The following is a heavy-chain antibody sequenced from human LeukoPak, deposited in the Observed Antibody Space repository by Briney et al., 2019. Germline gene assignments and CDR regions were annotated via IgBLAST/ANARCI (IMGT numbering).Heavy chain of an antibody. D-gene: IGHD4-11*01. V-gene: IGHV3-74*01. CDR3: TRDRAYSNAFDF. J-gene: IGHJ4*02. Sequence: GGSLRLPCAASGFTFSSYWMHWVRQAPGKGLVWVSRINVDGRSTSYADSVKSRFTISRDNAKNTLYLQMTSLRAEDTAVYYCTRDRAYSNAFDFWGQGTLVTVSS. CDR2: INVDGRST. CDR1: GFTFSSYW.